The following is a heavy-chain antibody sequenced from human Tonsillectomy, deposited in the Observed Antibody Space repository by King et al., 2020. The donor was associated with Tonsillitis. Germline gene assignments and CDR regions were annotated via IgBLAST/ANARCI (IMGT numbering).Heavy chain of an antibody. CDR2: SRSKVYGGTT. CDR3: TRGRAAVANYYYNGMDV. V-gene: IGHV3-49*05. D-gene: IGHD6-19*01. Sequence: VQLVESGGGLVKPGRSLRLSCTGSGFTFGDYAMSWFRQAPGKGLQWVGFSRSKVYGGTTEYAASVKGRFTISRADSTSIAYLQMTSLKTEDTAVYYCTRGRAAVANYYYNGMDVWGQGTTVTVSS. CDR1: GFTFGDYA. J-gene: IGHJ6*02.